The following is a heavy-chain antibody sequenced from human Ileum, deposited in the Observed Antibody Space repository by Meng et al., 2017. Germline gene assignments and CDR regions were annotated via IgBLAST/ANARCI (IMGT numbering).Heavy chain of an antibody. Sequence: GESLKISCAASGFAFSNFEMNWVRQAPGKGLEWVSYISTSGSTIYYTDSVKGRFTVSRDNARDSLSLHMDSLRAEDTAVYYCARGRRSLDSLLLTVFSDYWGQGTLVTVSS. CDR1: GFAFSNFE. D-gene: IGHD2/OR15-2a*01. V-gene: IGHV3-48*03. CDR2: ISTSGSTI. CDR3: ARGRRSLDSLLLTVFSDY. J-gene: IGHJ4*02.